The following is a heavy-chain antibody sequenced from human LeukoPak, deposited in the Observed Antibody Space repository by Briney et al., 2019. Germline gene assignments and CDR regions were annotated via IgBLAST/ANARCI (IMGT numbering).Heavy chain of an antibody. CDR3: ADDSSGYRIFDY. J-gene: IGHJ4*02. D-gene: IGHD3-22*01. CDR2: IYYSGST. CDR1: GGSISSSSYY. V-gene: IGHV4-39*01. Sequence: SETLSLTCTVSGGSISSSSYYLGWSRQPPGKGLEWIGSIYYSGSTYYNPSLKSRVTISVDTSKNQFSLKLSSVTAADTAVYYCADDSSGYRIFDYWGQGTLVTVSS.